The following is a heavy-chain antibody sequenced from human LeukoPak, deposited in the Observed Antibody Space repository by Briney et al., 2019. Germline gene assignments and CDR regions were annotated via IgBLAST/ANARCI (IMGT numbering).Heavy chain of an antibody. CDR1: GDSISSSNW. J-gene: IGHJ4*02. D-gene: IGHD2-15*01. V-gene: IGHV4-4*02. CDR3: ARDRVASPWYYFDS. Sequence: SGTLSVTCAVSGDSISSSNWWSWVRQSPGKGLEWLGEIYHRGNIDYNPSFKSRITISVDKSKNQFSLKLSSVTAADTAVYYCARDRVASPWYYFDSWGQGTLVTVSS. CDR2: IYHRGNI.